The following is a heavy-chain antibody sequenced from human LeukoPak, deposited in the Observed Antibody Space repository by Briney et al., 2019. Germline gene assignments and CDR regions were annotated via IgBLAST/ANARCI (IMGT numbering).Heavy chain of an antibody. CDR1: GGSFSGYY. D-gene: IGHD2-8*01. CDR3: AIHTNVDISSFMDV. Sequence: SETLSLTCAVYGGSFSGYYWSWIRQPPGKGLEWIGEINHSGSTNYNPSLKSRVTISVGTSKKQHSLKLTSVTAADTAVYYCAIHTNVDISSFMDVWGKGTTVTVSS. CDR2: INHSGST. J-gene: IGHJ6*03. V-gene: IGHV4-34*01.